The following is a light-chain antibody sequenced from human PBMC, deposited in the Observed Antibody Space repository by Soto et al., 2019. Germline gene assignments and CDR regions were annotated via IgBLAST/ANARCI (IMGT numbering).Light chain of an antibody. CDR2: GPS. CDR3: QQYKNWPPLT. V-gene: IGKV3-15*01. Sequence: EIVMTQSPATLSVSPGERATLSCRASQSVSSNLAWYQQKPGQAPRLLIYGPSSRATGIPARFSGSGSGTEFNLTISSLQSEDFAVYYCQQYKNWPPLTFGGGTKVEIK. J-gene: IGKJ4*01. CDR1: QSVSSN.